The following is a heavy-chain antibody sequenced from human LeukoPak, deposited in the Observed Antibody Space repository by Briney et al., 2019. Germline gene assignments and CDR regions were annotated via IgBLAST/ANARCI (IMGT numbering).Heavy chain of an antibody. V-gene: IGHV4-59*01. J-gene: IGHJ3*02. CDR2: IYYSGST. Sequence: PSETLSLTCAVSGGSISSYYWSWIRQPPGKGLEWIRYIYYSGSTNYNPSLKSRVTISVDTSKNQFSLKLSSVTAADTAVYYCARDGWTPPTSIRVAFDIWGQGTMVTVSS. D-gene: IGHD6-19*01. CDR3: ARDGWTPPTSIRVAFDI. CDR1: GGSISSYY.